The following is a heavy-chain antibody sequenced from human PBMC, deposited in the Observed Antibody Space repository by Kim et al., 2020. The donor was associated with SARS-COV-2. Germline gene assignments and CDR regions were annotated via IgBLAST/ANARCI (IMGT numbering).Heavy chain of an antibody. V-gene: IGHV3-30*18. CDR3: SNMIRGVIIRDY. CDR2: ISYDGSNK. J-gene: IGHJ4*02. CDR1: GFTFSSYG. Sequence: GGSLRLSCAASGFTFSSYGMHWVRQAPGKGLEWVAVISYDGSNKYYADSVKGRFTISRDNSKNTLYLQMNSLRAEDTAVYYCSNMIRGVIIRDYWRQGTLVTLSS. D-gene: IGHD3-10*01.